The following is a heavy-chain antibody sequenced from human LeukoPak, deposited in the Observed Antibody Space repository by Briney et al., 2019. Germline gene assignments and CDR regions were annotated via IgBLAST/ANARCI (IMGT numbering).Heavy chain of an antibody. CDR1: GGSISSYY. D-gene: IGHD6-13*01. J-gene: IGHJ4*02. V-gene: IGHV4-59*08. CDR3: ARRWRRSSNFYYFDY. Sequence: PSETLSLTCTVSGGSISSYYWSWIRQPPGKGLEWIGYISYSGSTNYNPSLKSRVTISADTSKNQFSLKLSSVTAADTAVYYCARRWRRSSNFYYFDYWGQGTLVTVSS. CDR2: ISYSGST.